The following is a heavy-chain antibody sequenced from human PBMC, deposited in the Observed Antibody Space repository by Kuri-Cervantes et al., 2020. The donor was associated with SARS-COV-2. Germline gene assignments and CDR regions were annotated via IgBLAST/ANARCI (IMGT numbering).Heavy chain of an antibody. D-gene: IGHD1-1*01. CDR3: ARVPPGVLSDY. J-gene: IGHJ4*02. CDR2: IIPIFGTA. CDR1: GGTFSSYA. Sequence: SVKVSCKAPGGTFSSYAISWVRQAPGQGLEWMGGIIPIFGTANYAQKFQGRVTITADESTSAAYMELSSLRSEDTAVYYCARVPPGVLSDYWGQGTLVTVSS. V-gene: IGHV1-69*13.